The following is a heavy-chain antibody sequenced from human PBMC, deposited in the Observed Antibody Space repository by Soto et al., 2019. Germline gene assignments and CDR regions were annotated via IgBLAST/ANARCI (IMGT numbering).Heavy chain of an antibody. J-gene: IGHJ5*02. CDR1: GYTFTSHD. D-gene: IGHD2-2*01. Sequence: QVQLVQSGAEVKKPGASVKVSCKASGYTFTSHDINWMRQATGQGLEWMGWMNPNSGHTNYAQKFQGRVTMTRDTYISTAYMELTNLRSEDTAIYYCAGDMSTTWGQGTLVTVSS. V-gene: IGHV1-8*01. CDR3: AGDMSTT. CDR2: MNPNSGHT.